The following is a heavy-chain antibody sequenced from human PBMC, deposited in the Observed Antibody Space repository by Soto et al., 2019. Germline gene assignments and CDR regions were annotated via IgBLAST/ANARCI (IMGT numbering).Heavy chain of an antibody. Sequence: GGSRRLSCAASGFNLNTYWRNWVGKAQGRGRGWVSRINTDGSSIIYVDSVKGRFTISRDNAKNTPYLQMNNLRAEDTAVYYCVRDPPQIVEAGTNRYHFDLWGQGALVTVS. CDR1: GFNLNTYW. D-gene: IGHD1-26*01. CDR3: VRDPPQIVEAGTNRYHFDL. J-gene: IGHJ4*02. CDR2: INTDGSSI. V-gene: IGHV3-74*01.